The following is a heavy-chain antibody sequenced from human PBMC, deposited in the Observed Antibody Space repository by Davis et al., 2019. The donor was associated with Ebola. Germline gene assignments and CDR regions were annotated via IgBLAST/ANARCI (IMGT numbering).Heavy chain of an antibody. Sequence: PGGSLRLSCAASGFTFSSYGMHWVRQAPGKGLEWVAVISYDGSNKYYADSVKGRFTISRDNAKNSLYLQMNSLRAEDTAVYYCARWDNNNLYWIAYWGRGSLVTVSS. CDR2: ISYDGSNK. V-gene: IGHV3-30*03. J-gene: IGHJ4*02. CDR3: ARWDNNNLYWIAY. CDR1: GFTFSSYG. D-gene: IGHD2-8*02.